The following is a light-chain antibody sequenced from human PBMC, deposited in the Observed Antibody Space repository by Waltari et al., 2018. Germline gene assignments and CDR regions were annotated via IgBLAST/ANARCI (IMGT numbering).Light chain of an antibody. CDR3: MQNIQIPVS. Sequence: QSLLHSDGKTHLYWYLQKPGQPPQLLIYEVSNRFSGVPERFSGGGSGTDFTLKISRVEAEDVGLYHCMQNIQIPVSFGGGTKVEIK. J-gene: IGKJ4*01. CDR2: EVS. CDR1: QSLLHSDGKTH. V-gene: IGKV2D-29*01.